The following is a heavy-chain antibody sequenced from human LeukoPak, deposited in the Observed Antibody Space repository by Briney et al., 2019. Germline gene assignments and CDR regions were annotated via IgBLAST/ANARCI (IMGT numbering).Heavy chain of an antibody. CDR3: ARVGIAAAGVF. J-gene: IGHJ4*02. CDR2: IYYSGST. D-gene: IGHD6-13*01. Sequence: SETLSLTCTVSGGSISSSSYYWGWIRQPPGKGLEWIGSIYYSGSTYYNPSLKSRVTISVDTSKNQFSLKLSSVTAADTAVYYCARVGIAAAGVFWGQGTLVTVSS. CDR1: GGSISSSSYY. V-gene: IGHV4-39*07.